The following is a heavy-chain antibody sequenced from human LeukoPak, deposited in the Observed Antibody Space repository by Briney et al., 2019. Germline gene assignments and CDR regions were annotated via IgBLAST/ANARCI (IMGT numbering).Heavy chain of an antibody. CDR1: GFTFSSYW. J-gene: IGHJ4*02. V-gene: IGHV3-74*01. D-gene: IGHD3-22*01. CDR2: INSDGSST. CDR3: ARDPDSSGYPGY. Sequence: GGSLRLSCAASGFTFSSYWMHWVRQAPGKGLVWVSRINSDGSSTSYADSVRRRFTISRDNAKNTLYLQMNSLRAEDTAVYYCARDPDSSGYPGYWGQGTLVTVSS.